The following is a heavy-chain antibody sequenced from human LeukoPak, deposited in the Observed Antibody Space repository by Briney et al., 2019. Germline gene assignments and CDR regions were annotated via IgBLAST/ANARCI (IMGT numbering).Heavy chain of an antibody. CDR3: TASNNY. D-gene: IGHD1/OR15-1a*01. V-gene: IGHV3-74*01. CDR1: GFTFSHYW. J-gene: IGHJ4*02. CDR2: INTDGSTT. Sequence: GGSLRLSCAAFGFTFSHYWMHWGRQAPGKGLVWVSRINTDGSTTTYAASVKGRLTISSDNAKNTLYLQMNSVTADVTAVYCCTASNNYWGQGTLVTASS.